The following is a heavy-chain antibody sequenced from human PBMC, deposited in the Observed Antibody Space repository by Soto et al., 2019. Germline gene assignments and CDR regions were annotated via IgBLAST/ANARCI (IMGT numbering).Heavy chain of an antibody. CDR3: AKHYGSGSYYPTDDAFDI. V-gene: IGHV3-23*01. Sequence: PGGSLRLSCAASGFTFSSYAMSWVRQAPGKGLEWVSAISGSGGSTYYADSVKGRFTISRDNSKNTLYLQMNSLRAEDTAVYYCAKHYGSGSYYPTDDAFDIWGQGTMVTVSS. J-gene: IGHJ3*02. CDR1: GFTFSSYA. CDR2: ISGSGGST. D-gene: IGHD3-10*01.